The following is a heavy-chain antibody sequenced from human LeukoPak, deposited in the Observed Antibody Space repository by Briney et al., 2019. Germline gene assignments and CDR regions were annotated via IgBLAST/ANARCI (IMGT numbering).Heavy chain of an antibody. D-gene: IGHD6-13*01. Sequence: TGGSLRLSCAASGFTFSSYWMSWVRQAPGKGLEWVANIKQDGSEKYYVDSVKGRFTISRDNAKNSLYLQMNSLRAEDTAVYYCARDEQQQLVRPYYYYYGMDVWGQGTTVTVSS. J-gene: IGHJ6*02. CDR2: IKQDGSEK. CDR1: GFTFSSYW. V-gene: IGHV3-7*01. CDR3: ARDEQQQLVRPYYYYYGMDV.